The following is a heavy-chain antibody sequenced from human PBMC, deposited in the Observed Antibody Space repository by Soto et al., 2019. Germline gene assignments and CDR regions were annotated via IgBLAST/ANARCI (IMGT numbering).Heavy chain of an antibody. D-gene: IGHD3-3*01. CDR1: GFTFSSYA. V-gene: IGHV3-30-3*01. CDR2: ISYDGNDE. Sequence: QVQLVESGGGVVQPGRSLRLSCAASGFTFSSYAMHWVRQAPGKGLEWVAVISYDGNDESYTDSVKSRFTISRDTSKNTLYLQMNSLRPEDTAVYYCAKDRTSNFWSAYFDSWGQGTLIAVSS. J-gene: IGHJ4*02. CDR3: AKDRTSNFWSAYFDS.